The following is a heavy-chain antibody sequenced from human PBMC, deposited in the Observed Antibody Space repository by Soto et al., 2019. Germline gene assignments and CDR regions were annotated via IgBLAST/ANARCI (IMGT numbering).Heavy chain of an antibody. V-gene: IGHV3-30-3*01. CDR2: ISYDGSSK. D-gene: IGHD3-22*01. Sequence: GSLRRACAASGCTFSSHAMHGVRQAPGKGLEWVALISYDGSSKYYADSVKGRFTISRDNSKNTLYLQMNSLRAEDTAVYYCARVFITMIALNWCDPWGQGTLGIVYS. CDR1: GCTFSSHA. J-gene: IGHJ5*02. CDR3: ARVFITMIALNWCDP.